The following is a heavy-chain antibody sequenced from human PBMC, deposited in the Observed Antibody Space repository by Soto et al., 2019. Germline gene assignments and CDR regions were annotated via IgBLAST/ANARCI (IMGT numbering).Heavy chain of an antibody. V-gene: IGHV4-4*07. CDR2: IYTSGST. CDR3: ARDRGIVVVIGWFDP. CDR1: GGSISSYY. D-gene: IGHD3-22*01. J-gene: IGHJ5*02. Sequence: QVQLQESGPGLVKPSETLSLTCTVSGGSISSYYWSWIRQPAGKGLVWIGRIYTSGSTNYNPSLKSRVTMSVDTSKNQFSLKLSSVTAADTAVYYCARDRGIVVVIGWFDPWGQGTLVTVSS.